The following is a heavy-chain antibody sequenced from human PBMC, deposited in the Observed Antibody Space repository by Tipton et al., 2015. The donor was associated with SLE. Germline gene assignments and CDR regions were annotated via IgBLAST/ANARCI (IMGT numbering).Heavy chain of an antibody. Sequence: QLVQSGPEVKKPGASVKVSCKASGYTFTTYYLHWVRQAPGQGLEWMGIINPSGGSTSYAQKFQGRVTMTRDTSTSTVYMELSSLRSEDTAVYSCARLSPIGVFYGMDVWGQGTTVTVSS. J-gene: IGHJ6*02. CDR3: ARLSPIGVFYGMDV. CDR1: GYTFTTYY. V-gene: IGHV1-46*03. D-gene: IGHD1-26*01. CDR2: INPSGGST.